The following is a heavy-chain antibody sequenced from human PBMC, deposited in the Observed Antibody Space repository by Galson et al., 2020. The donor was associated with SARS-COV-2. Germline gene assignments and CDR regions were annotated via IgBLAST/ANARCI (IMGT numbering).Heavy chain of an antibody. CDR3: ARETISGTFSLQWLVGETDY. Sequence: ASVKVSCKASGYTFTSYGISWVRQAPGQGLEWMGWISAYNGNTNYAQKLQGRVTMTTDTSTSTAYMELRSLRSDDTAVYYCARETISGTFSLQWLVGETDYWGQGTLVTVSS. CDR1: GYTFTSYG. CDR2: ISAYNGNT. V-gene: IGHV1-18*01. D-gene: IGHD6-19*01. J-gene: IGHJ4*02.